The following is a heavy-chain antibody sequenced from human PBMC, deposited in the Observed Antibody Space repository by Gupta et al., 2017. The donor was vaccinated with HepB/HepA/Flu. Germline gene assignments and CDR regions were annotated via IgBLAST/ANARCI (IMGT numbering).Heavy chain of an antibody. CDR3: AKDAGIQLWLEPYYGMDV. CDR1: GFTFDDYA. D-gene: IGHD5-18*01. CDR2: ISWNSGSI. V-gene: IGHV3-9*01. J-gene: IGHJ6*02. Sequence: EVQLVESGGGLVQPGRSLRLYCAASGFTFDDYAMHWVRQAPGKGLEWVSGISWNSGSIGYADSVKGRFTISRDNAKNALYLQMNSLRAEDTALYYCAKDAGIQLWLEPYYGMDVWGQGTTVTVSS.